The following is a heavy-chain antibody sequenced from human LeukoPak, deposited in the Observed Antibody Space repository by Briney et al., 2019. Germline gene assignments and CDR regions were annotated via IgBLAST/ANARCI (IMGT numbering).Heavy chain of an antibody. V-gene: IGHV3-48*01. Sequence: QPGGSLRLSCAASRFTFSTYSMNWVRQAPGKGLEWVSYICSSCTTIYYADSVKGRFTISRDNAKNSLFLQMNSLRAEDTAVYYCARNGPYIRSDGFDIWGQGTMVTVSS. D-gene: IGHD2-2*02. J-gene: IGHJ3*02. CDR2: ICSSCTTI. CDR3: ARNGPYIRSDGFDI. CDR1: RFTFSTYS.